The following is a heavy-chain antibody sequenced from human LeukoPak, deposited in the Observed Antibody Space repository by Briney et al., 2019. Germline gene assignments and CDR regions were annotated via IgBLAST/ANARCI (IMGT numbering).Heavy chain of an antibody. CDR1: GFILNDYG. CDR2: ISYDGSNK. V-gene: IGHV3-30*18. Sequence: GGSLRLSCAASGFILNDYGMHWVRQAPGKGLEWVAVISYDGSNKYYADSVKGRFTISRDNSKNTLYLQMNSLRAEDTAVYYCAKDLGSPNSGWGYYYGMDVWGQGTTVTVSS. CDR3: AKDLGSPNSGWGYYYGMDV. J-gene: IGHJ6*02. D-gene: IGHD2/OR15-2a*01.